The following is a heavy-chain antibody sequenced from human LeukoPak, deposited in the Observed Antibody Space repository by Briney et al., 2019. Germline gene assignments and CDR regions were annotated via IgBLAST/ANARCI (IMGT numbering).Heavy chain of an antibody. J-gene: IGHJ5*02. Sequence: GESLKISCKGSGYSFTSYWIGWVRQMPGKGLEWMGIIYPGDSDTRYSPSFQGQVTISADKSISTAYLQWSSLKASDTAMYYCARYPAVVVPAAIKRGWFDPWGQGALVTVSS. D-gene: IGHD2-2*01. V-gene: IGHV5-51*01. CDR1: GYSFTSYW. CDR3: ARYPAVVVPAAIKRGWFDP. CDR2: IYPGDSDT.